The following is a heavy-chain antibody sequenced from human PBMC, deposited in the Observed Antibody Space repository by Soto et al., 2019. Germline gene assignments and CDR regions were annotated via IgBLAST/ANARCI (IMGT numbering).Heavy chain of an antibody. CDR1: GGSISSYY. D-gene: IGHD3-10*01. Sequence: SETLSLTCTVSGGSISSYYWSWIRQPPGKGLEWIAYIYYSRSTNYNPSLKSRVTISVGTSKNQFSLKLSSVTAADTAVYYCARDFRGSGIMAFDYWGQGTLVTVSS. J-gene: IGHJ4*02. CDR3: ARDFRGSGIMAFDY. V-gene: IGHV4-59*01. CDR2: IYYSRST.